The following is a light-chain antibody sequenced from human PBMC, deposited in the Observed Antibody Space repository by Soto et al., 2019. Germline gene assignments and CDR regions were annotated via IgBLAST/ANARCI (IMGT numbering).Light chain of an antibody. CDR3: SSYAGSNNFRYV. V-gene: IGLV2-8*01. J-gene: IGLJ1*01. Sequence: QSVLTQPPSASGSPGQSVTISCTGTSSDVGGYNYVSWYQQHPGKAPKLMIYEVSKRPSGVPDRFSGSKSGNTASLTVSGLQAEDEADYCCSSYAGSNNFRYVFGTGTKLTVL. CDR2: EVS. CDR1: SSDVGGYNY.